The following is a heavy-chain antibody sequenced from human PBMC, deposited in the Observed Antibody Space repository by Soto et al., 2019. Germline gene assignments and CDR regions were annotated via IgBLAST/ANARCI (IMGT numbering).Heavy chain of an antibody. Sequence: QVQLVESGGGVVQPGRSLRLSCAASGFTFSSYAKHWVRQAPGKGLEWVAVISYDGSNKYYADSVKGRFTISRDNSKNTLYLQMNSLRAEDTAVYYCARDLGLNWFDPWGQGTLVTVSS. J-gene: IGHJ5*02. CDR1: GFTFSSYA. CDR3: ARDLGLNWFDP. V-gene: IGHV3-30-3*01. CDR2: ISYDGSNK.